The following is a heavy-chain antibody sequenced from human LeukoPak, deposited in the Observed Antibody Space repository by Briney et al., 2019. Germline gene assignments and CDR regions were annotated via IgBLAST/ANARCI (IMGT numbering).Heavy chain of an antibody. J-gene: IGHJ3*02. D-gene: IGHD3-22*01. Sequence: SVKVSCKASGGTFSSYAISWVRQAPGQGLEWMGGIIPIFGTANYAQKFQGRVTINTDESTSTAYVELSSLRSEDTAVYYCARASYSSGYYHDAFDIWGQGTMVTVSS. CDR1: GGTFSSYA. CDR3: ARASYSSGYYHDAFDI. V-gene: IGHV1-69*05. CDR2: IIPIFGTA.